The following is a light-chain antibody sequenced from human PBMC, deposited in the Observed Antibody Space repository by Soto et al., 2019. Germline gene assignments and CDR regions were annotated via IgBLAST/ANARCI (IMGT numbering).Light chain of an antibody. CDR1: SPNIGAGYD. CDR2: GNS. CDR3: QSYDSSLSGYDVV. Sequence: QSVLTQPPSVSGAPGQRVTISCTGSSPNIGAGYDVHWYQQLPGTAPKLLIYGNSNRPSGVPDRFSGSKSGTSASLAITGLQAEDEADYYCQSYDSSLSGYDVVFGGGTKLTVL. V-gene: IGLV1-40*01. J-gene: IGLJ2*01.